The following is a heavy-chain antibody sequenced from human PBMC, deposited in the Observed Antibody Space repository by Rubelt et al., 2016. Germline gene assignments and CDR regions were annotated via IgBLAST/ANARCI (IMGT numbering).Heavy chain of an antibody. CDR3: ARDVTTVTTAGYYYYMDV. CDR1: GGSISSGGYY. V-gene: IGHV4-31*03. D-gene: IGHD4-11*01. Sequence: QVQLQESGPGLVKPSQTLSLTCTVSGGSISSGGYYWSWIRQHPGKGLEWIGYIYYSGSTNYNPSLKSRVSISVDTSKNQFSLKLSSVTAADTAVYYCARDVTTVTTAGYYYYMDVWGKGTTVTVSS. J-gene: IGHJ6*03. CDR2: IYYSGST.